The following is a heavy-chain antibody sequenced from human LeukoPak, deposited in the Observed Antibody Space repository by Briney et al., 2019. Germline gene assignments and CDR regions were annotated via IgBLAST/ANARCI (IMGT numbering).Heavy chain of an antibody. CDR1: GFTFSDYY. CDR2: ISSSGSTI. CDR3: AGRYSYGKGTAY. D-gene: IGHD5-18*01. V-gene: IGHV3-11*01. J-gene: IGHJ4*02. Sequence: GSLRLSCAASGFTFSDYYMSWIRQAPGKGLEWVSYISSSGSTIYYADSVKGRFTISRDNAKNSLYLQMHSLRAEDTAVYYCAGRYSYGKGTAYCGQATLLTASS.